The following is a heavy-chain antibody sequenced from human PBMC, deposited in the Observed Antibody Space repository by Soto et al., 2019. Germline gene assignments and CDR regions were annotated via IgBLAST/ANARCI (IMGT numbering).Heavy chain of an antibody. D-gene: IGHD3-22*01. CDR3: ARAHDSSGYYYFQH. CDR1: GFTFSDYY. Sequence: LRLSCAASGFTFSDYYMSWIRQAPGKGLEWVSYISSTSSTIYYADSVKGRFTSSRDNAKNSLFLQMNSLRDEDTAVYFCARAHDSSGYYYFQHWGQGTLVTVSS. CDR2: ISSTSSTI. J-gene: IGHJ1*01. V-gene: IGHV3-11*04.